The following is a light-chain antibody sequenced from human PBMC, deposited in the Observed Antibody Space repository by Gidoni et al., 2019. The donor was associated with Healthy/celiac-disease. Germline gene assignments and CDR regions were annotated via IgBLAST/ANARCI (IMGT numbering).Light chain of an antibody. J-gene: IGKJ3*01. V-gene: IGKV3-11*01. CDR2: DAS. Sequence: EIVLTRSPATLSLSPGERATLSCRASQSVSSYLAWYQQQPGQAPRLLIYDASNRATGIPARFSGSGSGTDFTLTISSLEPEDFAVYYCQQRSNWPLFTCGPGTKVDIK. CDR1: QSVSSY. CDR3: QQRSNWPLFT.